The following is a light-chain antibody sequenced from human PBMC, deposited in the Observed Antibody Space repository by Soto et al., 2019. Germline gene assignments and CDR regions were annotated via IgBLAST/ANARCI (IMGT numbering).Light chain of an antibody. J-gene: IGKJ2*01. Sequence: EIVLTQSPGTLSLSPGERATLSCRASQTINSVYVAWYQQNPGQAPRLLLYGASSRATGIPDRFSGGVSGTAFALTIGRLEPEDIAVYYCQQYGGSHQMYTFGQGTILEIK. CDR2: GAS. CDR3: QQYGGSHQMYT. CDR1: QTINSVY. V-gene: IGKV3-20*01.